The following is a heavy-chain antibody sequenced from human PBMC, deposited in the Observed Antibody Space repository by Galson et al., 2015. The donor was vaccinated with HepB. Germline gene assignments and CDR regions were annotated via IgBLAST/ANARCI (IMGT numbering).Heavy chain of an antibody. J-gene: IGHJ6*02. Sequence: SLRLSCAASGLTFTIYWMSWVRQAPGKGLEWVANINQDGSDKYYVDSVKGRFTISRDNANKSLYLQMNSLRAEDTAVYYCARGGLLRWSYYYGMDVWGQGTTVTVSS. V-gene: IGHV3-7*04. CDR2: INQDGSDK. CDR1: GLTFTIYW. CDR3: ARGGLLRWSYYYGMDV. D-gene: IGHD4-23*01.